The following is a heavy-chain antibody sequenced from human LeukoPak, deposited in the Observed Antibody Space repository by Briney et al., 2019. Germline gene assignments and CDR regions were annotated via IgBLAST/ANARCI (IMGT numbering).Heavy chain of an antibody. CDR3: ARVGHRGLSTFDY. Sequence: SQTLSLTCTVSGGSISSGGYYWSWIRQPPGKGLEWIGYIYHSGSTYYNPSLKSRVTISVDRSKNQFSLKLSSVTAADTAVYYCARVGHRGLSTFDYWGQGTLVTVSS. CDR2: IYHSGST. CDR1: GGSISSGGYY. V-gene: IGHV4-30-2*01. D-gene: IGHD3-10*01. J-gene: IGHJ4*02.